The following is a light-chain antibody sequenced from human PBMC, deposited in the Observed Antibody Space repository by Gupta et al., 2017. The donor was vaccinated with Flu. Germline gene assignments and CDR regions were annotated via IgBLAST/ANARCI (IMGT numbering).Light chain of an antibody. CDR1: QTINLF. CDR3: LESDSLPPT. CDR2: STS. J-gene: IGKJ4*01. Sequence: GDRVTITCRASQTINLFLNWYQQKPGKGPQLLITSTSNLKTGVPARFSGSGSGTNFSLTISSLQPEDFATYYCLESDSLPPTFGGGTQVEIK. V-gene: IGKV1-39*01.